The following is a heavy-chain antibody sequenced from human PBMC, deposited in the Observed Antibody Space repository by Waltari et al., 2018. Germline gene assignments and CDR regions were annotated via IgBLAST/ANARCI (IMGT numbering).Heavy chain of an antibody. CDR1: GGSISSSSYY. V-gene: IGHV4-39*07. CDR3: ARDPLTIFGVELGGFDP. CDR2: IYYSGSN. J-gene: IGHJ5*02. D-gene: IGHD3-3*01. Sequence: QLQLQESGPGLVKPSETLSLTCTVSGGSISSSSYYWGWIRQPPGKGLEWIGRIYYSGSNYYNPSLKGRVNISVDTSKNQFSLKLSSVTAADTAVYYCARDPLTIFGVELGGFDPWGQGTLVTVSS.